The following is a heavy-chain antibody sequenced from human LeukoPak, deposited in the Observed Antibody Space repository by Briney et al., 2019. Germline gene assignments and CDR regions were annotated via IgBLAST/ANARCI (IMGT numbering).Heavy chain of an antibody. J-gene: IGHJ4*02. CDR3: ARDCYYDSTGCFSN. Sequence: SETLSLTCTVSGGSISSYYWSWIRQPPGKGLEWIGYIYYSGSTNYNPSLKSRVTISVDTSKNQFSLKLSSVTAADTAVYYCARDCYYDSTGCFSNWGQGTLVTVSS. V-gene: IGHV4-59*12. CDR2: IYYSGST. D-gene: IGHD3-22*01. CDR1: GGSISSYY.